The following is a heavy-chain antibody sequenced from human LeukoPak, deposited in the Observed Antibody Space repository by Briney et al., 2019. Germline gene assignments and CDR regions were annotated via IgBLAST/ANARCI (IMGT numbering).Heavy chain of an antibody. CDR1: GFTFSSYW. J-gene: IGHJ6*04. D-gene: IGHD1-1*01. V-gene: IGHV3-7*03. CDR3: ARAAELERLAFWVNYYYGMDV. Sequence: PGGSLRLSCAASGFTFSSYWMSWVRQAPGKGLEWVANIKQDGSEKYYVDSVKGRFIISRDNAKNSLYLQMNSLRAEDTAVYYCARAAELERLAFWVNYYYGMDVWGKGTTVTVSS. CDR2: IKQDGSEK.